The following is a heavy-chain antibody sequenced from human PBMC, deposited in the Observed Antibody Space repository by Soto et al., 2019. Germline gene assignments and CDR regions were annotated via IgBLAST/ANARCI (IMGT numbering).Heavy chain of an antibody. D-gene: IGHD3-10*01. CDR2: ISSSSSYI. CDR3: ARDPAPPDYEVWFGESPGNYYYYYYMDV. J-gene: IGHJ6*03. Sequence: GGSLRLSCAASGFTFSSYSMNWVRQAPGKGLEWVSSISSSSSYIYYADSVKGRFTISRDNAKNSLYLQMNSLRAEDTALYYCARDPAPPDYEVWFGESPGNYYYYYYMDVWGKGTTVTVSS. CDR1: GFTFSSYS. V-gene: IGHV3-21*01.